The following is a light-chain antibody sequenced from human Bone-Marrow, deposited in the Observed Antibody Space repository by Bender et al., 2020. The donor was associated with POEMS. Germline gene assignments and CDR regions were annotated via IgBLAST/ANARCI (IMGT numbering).Light chain of an antibody. CDR1: TSDVGGHDY. V-gene: IGLV2-11*02. CDR2: EVT. CDR3: CSYAGDYTYV. J-gene: IGLJ1*01. Sequence: QSALTQPPSASGSPGQSVTISCVGTTSDVGGHDYVSWYQQRPGQAPKLLLYEVTKRPSGVSNRFAGSKSGNTASLTISGLQAEDEADYYCCSYAGDYTYVFGSGTKVTVI.